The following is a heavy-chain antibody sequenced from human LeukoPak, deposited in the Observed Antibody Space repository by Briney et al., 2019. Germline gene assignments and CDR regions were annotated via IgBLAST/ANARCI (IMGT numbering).Heavy chain of an antibody. J-gene: IGHJ6*02. D-gene: IGHD6-13*01. Sequence: SETLSLTCSVSGGSVSSGSYYWSWIRQPPGKGLEWIGYIYYSGSTNYKPSLKSRVTISVDTSKNQLSLNLISVTAADTAVYYCARHWTMGVAAAGPYFLYGMDVWGQGTTVTVSS. CDR3: ARHWTMGVAAAGPYFLYGMDV. CDR2: IYYSGST. CDR1: GGSVSSGSYY. V-gene: IGHV4-61*01.